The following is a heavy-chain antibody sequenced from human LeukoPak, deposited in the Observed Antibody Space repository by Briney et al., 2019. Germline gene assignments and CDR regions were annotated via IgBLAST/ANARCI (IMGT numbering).Heavy chain of an antibody. V-gene: IGHV4-59*08. J-gene: IGHJ4*02. CDR3: ARLGIVTTYYFDY. CDR2: IFYSGST. CDR1: GGSINNYY. Sequence: SETLSLTCSVSGGSINNYYWSWIRQPPGKGLEWIGHIFYSGSTNYNPSLKSRVTISVDTSKNQFSLKLSSVTAADTAVYYCARLGIVTTYYFDYWGQGTLVTVSS. D-gene: IGHD4-17*01.